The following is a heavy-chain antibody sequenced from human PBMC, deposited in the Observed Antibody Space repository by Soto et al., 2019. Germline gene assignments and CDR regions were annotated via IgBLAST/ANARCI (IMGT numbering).Heavy chain of an antibody. Sequence: QVQLVESGGGVVQPGRSLRLSCAASGFTFSSYGMHWVRQAPGKGLEWVAIIWYDGSDKYYSDSVKGRFTISRDNSKNTLYLQMNSLGGEDTAIYYCAGGWLAGGYEFDYWGQGTLVTVSS. V-gene: IGHV3-33*01. CDR3: AGGWLAGGYEFDY. D-gene: IGHD5-12*01. CDR2: IWYDGSDK. J-gene: IGHJ4*02. CDR1: GFTFSSYG.